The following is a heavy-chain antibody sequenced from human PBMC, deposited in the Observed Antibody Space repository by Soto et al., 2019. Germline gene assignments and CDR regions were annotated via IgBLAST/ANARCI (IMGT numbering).Heavy chain of an antibody. V-gene: IGHV3-30-3*01. Sequence: GGSLRLSCAASGFTFSSYAMHWVRQAPGKGLEWVAVISYDGSNKYYADSVKGRFTISRDNSKNTLYLQMNSLRAEDTAVYYCARDDYGDASDIWGQGTMVTVSS. J-gene: IGHJ3*02. D-gene: IGHD4-17*01. CDR2: ISYDGSNK. CDR3: ARDDYGDASDI. CDR1: GFTFSSYA.